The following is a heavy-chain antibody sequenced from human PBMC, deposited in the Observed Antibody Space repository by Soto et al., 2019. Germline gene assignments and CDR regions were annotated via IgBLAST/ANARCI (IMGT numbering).Heavy chain of an antibody. J-gene: IGHJ5*02. CDR2: IYYSGST. V-gene: IGHV4-39*01. CDR1: VGSINSSSYF. D-gene: IGHD6-19*01. CDR3: ARHYSSGSRNWFDP. Sequence: SETLSLTCSVSVGSINSSSYFWGWVRQPPGKGLEWIGSIYYSGSTYYNPSLRSRVTISVDTSKNQFSLKLSSVTAADTAVFYCARHYSSGSRNWFDPWGQGTLVTVSS.